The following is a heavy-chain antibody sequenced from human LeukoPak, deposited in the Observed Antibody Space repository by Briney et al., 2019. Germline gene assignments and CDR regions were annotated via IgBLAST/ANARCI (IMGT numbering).Heavy chain of an antibody. CDR2: ITSNSATI. Sequence: QPGGSLRLSCAASGFTFSVYSMNRVRQPPGMGLEWVSYITSNSATIQYADSVKGRFTISRDNAKNSLSLQMNSLRDEDTAAYYCARSVGGHFDYWGQGMLVTVSS. CDR3: ARSVGGHFDY. D-gene: IGHD3-16*01. V-gene: IGHV3-48*02. J-gene: IGHJ4*02. CDR1: GFTFSVYS.